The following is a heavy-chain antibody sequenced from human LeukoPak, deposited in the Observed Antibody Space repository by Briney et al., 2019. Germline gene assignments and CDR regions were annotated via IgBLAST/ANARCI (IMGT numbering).Heavy chain of an antibody. CDR3: ARVSSMYSSGSLYFDY. CDR1: GGSISSYY. J-gene: IGHJ4*02. CDR2: IYYSGST. D-gene: IGHD6-19*01. Sequence: SETLSLTCTVSGGSISSYYWSWIRQPPGKGLEWIGYIYYSGSTNYNPSLKSRVTISVDTSKNQFSLKLSSVTAADTAVYYCARVSSMYSSGSLYFDYWGQGTLVTVSS. V-gene: IGHV4-59*01.